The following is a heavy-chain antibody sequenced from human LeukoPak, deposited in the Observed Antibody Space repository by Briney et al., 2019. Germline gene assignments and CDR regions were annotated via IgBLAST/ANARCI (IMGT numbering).Heavy chain of an antibody. D-gene: IGHD3-10*01. CDR1: GFTFSSYA. Sequence: PGRSLRLSCAASGFTFSSYAMHWVRQAPGKGLEWVAVISYDGSNKYYADSVKGRFTISRDNAKNSLYLQMNSLRAEDSAVYYCARRGVLWFGELFYYGMDVWGQGTTVTVSS. J-gene: IGHJ6*02. CDR2: ISYDGSNK. V-gene: IGHV3-30-3*01. CDR3: ARRGVLWFGELFYYGMDV.